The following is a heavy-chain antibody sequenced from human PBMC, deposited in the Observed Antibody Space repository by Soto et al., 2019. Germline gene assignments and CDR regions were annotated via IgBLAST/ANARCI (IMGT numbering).Heavy chain of an antibody. J-gene: IGHJ2*01. CDR1: GFTFEDYA. V-gene: IGHV3-9*01. CDR2: ISWNSGSL. Sequence: EVQLVESGGGLVQPGGSLRLSCAASGFTFEDYAMHWVRQAPGKGLGWVSGISWNSGSLGYADSVKGRFTISRDNAKNSLYLQMNSLRAEDTAFYYCARGVPSGWLFDLWGRGTLVTVSP. CDR3: ARGVPSGWLFDL. D-gene: IGHD3-10*01.